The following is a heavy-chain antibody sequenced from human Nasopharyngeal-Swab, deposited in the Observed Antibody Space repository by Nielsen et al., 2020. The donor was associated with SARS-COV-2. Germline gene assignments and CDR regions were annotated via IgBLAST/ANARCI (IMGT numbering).Heavy chain of an antibody. V-gene: IGHV3-23*01. CDR2: ISGSGGST. J-gene: IGHJ6*02. Sequence: GEALKISCAASGFTFSSYAMSWVRQAPGKGLEWVSAISGSGGSTYYADSVKGRFTISRDNSKNTLYLQMNSLGAEDTAVYYCAKDVRGSGSLGCMDVWGQGTTVTVSS. D-gene: IGHD3-10*01. CDR1: GFTFSSYA. CDR3: AKDVRGSGSLGCMDV.